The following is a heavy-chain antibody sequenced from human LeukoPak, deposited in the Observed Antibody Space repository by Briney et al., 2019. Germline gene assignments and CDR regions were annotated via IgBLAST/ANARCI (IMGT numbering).Heavy chain of an antibody. CDR3: ARESIRYCSSTTCYPDY. J-gene: IGHJ4*02. D-gene: IGHD2-2*01. V-gene: IGHV3-21*01. Sequence: GGSLRLSCAASGFTFSSYTMNWVRQAPGKGLEWVSSISTSSSYIYYADSVKGRFTTSRDNAKNSLYLQMNSLRAEDTAVYYCARESIRYCSSTTCYPDYWGQGTPVTVSS. CDR2: ISTSSSYI. CDR1: GFTFSSYT.